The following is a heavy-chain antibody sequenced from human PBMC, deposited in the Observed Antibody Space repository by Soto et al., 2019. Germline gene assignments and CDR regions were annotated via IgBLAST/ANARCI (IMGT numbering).Heavy chain of an antibody. V-gene: IGHV3-30*18. J-gene: IGHJ4*02. Sequence: QVQLVESGGGVVQPGRSLRLSCAASGFTFSNYGMQWVRQAPGKGLEWVAVVSHDGQVQYYADSVKGRFTISRDNSKNTLYLQMDSLRVEDTAVYYCTNEATPRLGHNFDYWGQGTLVLVSS. CDR1: GFTFSNYG. CDR2: VSHDGQVQ. CDR3: TNEATPRLGHNFDY.